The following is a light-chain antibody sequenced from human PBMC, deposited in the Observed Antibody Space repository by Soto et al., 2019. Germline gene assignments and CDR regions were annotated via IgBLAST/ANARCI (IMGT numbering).Light chain of an antibody. CDR3: QQSYGSPPT. J-gene: IGKJ1*01. V-gene: IGKV1-39*01. CDR1: QSISNH. CDR2: AAS. Sequence: MTQSPSALSASVEDRVIITCRASQSISNHLNWYQQKPGKAPKLLIFAASSLQSGVPSRFSGSRSGPDFTLTISSLQPEDFATYYCQQSYGSPPTSGQGTKADIK.